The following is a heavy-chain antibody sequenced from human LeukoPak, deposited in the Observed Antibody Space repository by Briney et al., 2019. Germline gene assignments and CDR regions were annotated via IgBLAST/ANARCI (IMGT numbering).Heavy chain of an antibody. CDR3: ARGNILTGYCFDF. CDR1: GGSITGYY. J-gene: IGHJ4*02. V-gene: IGHV4-34*01. Sequence: ASETLSLACAVYGGSITGYYWSWIRQTPGRGLEWVGEIHYTGATSFNPSLKSRATISTDTSKNQFSLRLSSVTAADTAVYYCARGNILTGYCFDFWGQGALVTVSS. D-gene: IGHD3-9*01. CDR2: IHYTGAT.